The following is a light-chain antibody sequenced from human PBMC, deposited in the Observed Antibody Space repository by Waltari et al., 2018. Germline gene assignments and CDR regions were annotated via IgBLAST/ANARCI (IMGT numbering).Light chain of an antibody. CDR3: CSYAGSSTRWV. CDR1: SSDVGSYNL. V-gene: IGLV2-23*01. Sequence: QSALTQPASVSGSPGQSITISCTGTSSDVGSYNLVSWYQQHPGKAPKLMIYEGGKRPSGVSNRFSGSKSGNTASLTISGLQAEDEADYYCCSYAGSSTRWVFGGGTKLTVL. J-gene: IGLJ3*02. CDR2: EGG.